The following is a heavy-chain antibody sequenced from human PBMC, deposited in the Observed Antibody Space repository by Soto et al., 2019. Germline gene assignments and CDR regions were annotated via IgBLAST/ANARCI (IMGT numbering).Heavy chain of an antibody. J-gene: IGHJ3*02. CDR2: ISSNGGST. V-gene: IGHV3-64*01. CDR1: GFTFSSYA. CDR3: ARNYGGNSYAFDI. Sequence: GGSLRLSCASSGFTFSSYAMHWVRQAPGKGLEYVSAISSNGGSTYYANSVKGRFTISRDNSKNTLYLQMGSLRAEDMAVYYCARNYGGNSYAFDIWGQGTMVTVSS. D-gene: IGHD2-21*02.